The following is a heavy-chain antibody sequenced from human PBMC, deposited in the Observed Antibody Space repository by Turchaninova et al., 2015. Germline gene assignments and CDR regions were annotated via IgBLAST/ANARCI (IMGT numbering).Heavy chain of an antibody. Sequence: EVQLVQSGAEVKRPGESLTISCQVSGYSVIAYWYAWVRQMHGKGLGWVGVGYPRDSDTRYSPTFQGQATISVEKASSTAYLHWGSLRASDSAMYYCAGFQPGDYWGQGTLVTVSS. J-gene: IGHJ4*02. CDR1: GYSVIAYW. V-gene: IGHV5-51*01. CDR2: GYPRDSDT. CDR3: AGFQPGDY.